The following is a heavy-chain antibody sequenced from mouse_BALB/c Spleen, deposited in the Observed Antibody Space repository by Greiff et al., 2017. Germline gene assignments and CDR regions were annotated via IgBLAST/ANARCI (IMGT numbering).Heavy chain of an antibody. Sequence: QVQLQQSGPGLVAPSQSLSITCTVSGFSLTSYGVHWVRQPPGKGLEWLGVIWAGGSTNYNSALMSRLSISKDNSKSQVFLKMNSLQTDDTAMYYCARGGLRPGFAYWGQGTLVTVSA. CDR1: GFSLTSYG. CDR3: ARGGLRPGFAY. D-gene: IGHD2-4*01. J-gene: IGHJ3*01. V-gene: IGHV2-9*02. CDR2: IWAGGST.